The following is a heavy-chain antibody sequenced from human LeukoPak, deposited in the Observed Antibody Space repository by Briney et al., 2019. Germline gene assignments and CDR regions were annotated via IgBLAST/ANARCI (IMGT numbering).Heavy chain of an antibody. D-gene: IGHD3-3*01. Sequence: GGALTLSCVAPGCTFSSYSMNWVRQAPGKGLEWVSSISRSSSYINYADSLKGRFTISRDNAKNSVYLQMNSLRAEDTAVYYCARVYQGVAIFDGIDYWGQGTLVTVSS. CDR1: GCTFSSYS. V-gene: IGHV3-21*01. CDR3: ARVYQGVAIFDGIDY. J-gene: IGHJ4*02. CDR2: ISRSSSYI.